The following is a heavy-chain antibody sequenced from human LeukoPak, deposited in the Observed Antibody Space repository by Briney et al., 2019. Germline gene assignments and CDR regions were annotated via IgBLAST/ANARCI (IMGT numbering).Heavy chain of an antibody. CDR1: GYSFTGYW. CDR2: IYPGDSDT. CDR3: ARQDDYIFDY. J-gene: IGHJ4*02. V-gene: IGHV5-51*01. Sequence: GESLKISCKGSGYSFTGYWIGWVRQMPGKGLEWMGTIYPGDSDTRYSPSFQGLVTISADKSVSTAYLQWSSLEASDTAMFYCARQDDYIFDYWGQGTLVTVSS. D-gene: IGHD5-24*01.